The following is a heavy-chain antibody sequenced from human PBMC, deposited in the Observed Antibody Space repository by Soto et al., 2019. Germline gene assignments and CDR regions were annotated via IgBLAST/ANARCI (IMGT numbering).Heavy chain of an antibody. CDR1: GGSFSSGDYY. CDR2: IYYSAST. D-gene: IGHD4-17*01. J-gene: IGHJ4*02. V-gene: IGHV4-30-4*01. CDR3: VRDNYGDYDY. Sequence: QVQLQESGPGLVKPSQTLSLTRTVSGGSFSSGDYYWSWIRQPPGKGLEWIGYIYYSASTHYNASLRSRVTISLDTCKNQFSLKLSSVTAADTAVYYCVRDNYGDYDYWGQGTLVTVSS.